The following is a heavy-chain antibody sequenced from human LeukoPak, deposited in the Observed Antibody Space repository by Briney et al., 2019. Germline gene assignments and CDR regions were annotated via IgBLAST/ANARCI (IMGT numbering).Heavy chain of an antibody. CDR3: ARVRNPLTYFDY. V-gene: IGHV3-74*01. J-gene: IGHJ4*02. D-gene: IGHD1-14*01. CDR1: GFTFSSYW. CDR2: INSDGSST. Sequence: PGGSLRLSCAASGFTFSSYWMHWVRQAPGKGLVWVSRINSDGSSTGCADSVKGRFTISRDNAKNTLYLQMNSLRAEDTAVYFCARVRNPLTYFDYWGQGTLVTVSS.